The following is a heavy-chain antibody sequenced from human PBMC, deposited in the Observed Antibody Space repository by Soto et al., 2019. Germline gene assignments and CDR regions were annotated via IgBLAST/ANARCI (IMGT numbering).Heavy chain of an antibody. CDR2: IYHSGST. V-gene: IGHV4-4*02. D-gene: IGHD3-10*01. CDR3: AREGLLWFGELSYYFDY. Sequence: QVQLQESGPGLVKPSGTLSLTCAVSGGSISSSNWWSWVRQPPGKGLEWIGEIYHSGSTNYNPSLKSRVTISVDKSKNQFSLKLSSVTAADTAVYYCAREGLLWFGELSYYFDYWGQGTLVTVSS. J-gene: IGHJ4*02. CDR1: GGSISSSNW.